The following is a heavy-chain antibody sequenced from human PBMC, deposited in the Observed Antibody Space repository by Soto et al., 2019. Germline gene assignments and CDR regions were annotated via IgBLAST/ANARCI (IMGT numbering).Heavy chain of an antibody. Sequence: EVQLLESGGGLVQPGGSLRLSCAASGFTFSSYAMSWVRQAPGKGLEWVSAISGSGGSTYYADSVKGRFTISRDNSKNTLDLQMNSLRAEDTAVYYCAKDRALSPYYYYYGMDVWGQGTTVTVSS. CDR3: AKDRALSPYYYYYGMDV. CDR1: GFTFSSYA. J-gene: IGHJ6*02. CDR2: ISGSGGST. V-gene: IGHV3-23*01. D-gene: IGHD3-16*02.